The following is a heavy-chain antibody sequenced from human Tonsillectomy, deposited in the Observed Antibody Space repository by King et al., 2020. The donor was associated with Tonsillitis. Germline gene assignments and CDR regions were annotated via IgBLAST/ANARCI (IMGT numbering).Heavy chain of an antibody. D-gene: IGHD2-15*01. J-gene: IGHJ4*02. CDR1: GFTFSRSG. Sequence: VQLVESGGGVVQPGRSLRLSCAASGFTFSRSGMHWVRQAPGKGLEWMAVILYDGSEKYYADSVKGRFTISRDNSKNTLYLQMSSLRAEDTAVYYCARSTPIDYWGQGTLVTVSS. V-gene: IGHV3-33*05. CDR3: ARSTPIDY. CDR2: ILYDGSEK.